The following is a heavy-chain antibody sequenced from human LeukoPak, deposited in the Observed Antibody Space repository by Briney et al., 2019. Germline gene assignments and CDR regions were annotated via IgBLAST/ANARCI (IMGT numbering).Heavy chain of an antibody. J-gene: IGHJ4*02. V-gene: IGHV1-46*01. CDR1: GYTFTGYY. D-gene: IGHD1-26*01. CDR2: INPSGGST. Sequence: ASVEVSCKAFGYTFTGYYMHWVRQAPGQGLEWMGIINPSGGSTSYAQKFQGRVTMTRDTSTSTVYMELYSLRSEDTAVYYCARAQSGSGSYAYWGQGTLVTVPS. CDR3: ARAQSGSGSYAY.